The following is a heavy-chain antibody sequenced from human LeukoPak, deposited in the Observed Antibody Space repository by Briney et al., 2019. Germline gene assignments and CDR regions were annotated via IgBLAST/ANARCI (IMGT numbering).Heavy chain of an antibody. Sequence: GGSLRLSCAASGFTFSSYGMSWVRQAPGKGLEWVSAISGSGGSTYYADSVKGRITISRDNSKNTLYLQMNSLRAEDTAVYYCAKGVGYCSGGSCQQFDYWGQGTLVTVSS. D-gene: IGHD2-15*01. CDR1: GFTFSSYG. V-gene: IGHV3-23*01. CDR3: AKGVGYCSGGSCQQFDY. J-gene: IGHJ4*02. CDR2: ISGSGGST.